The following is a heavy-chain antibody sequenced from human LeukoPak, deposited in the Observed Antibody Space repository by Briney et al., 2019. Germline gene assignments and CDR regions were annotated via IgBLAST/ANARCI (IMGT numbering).Heavy chain of an antibody. CDR3: VRVTTTSSGWYHFDN. Sequence: WVYVRCYCSASGFTSTDHHMDRVGQAQGLGLEGVVLTQTTKPNSCNTEYVASVKRRFTISRDDSTNSLYLQLNSLKTADTAVYYCVRVTTTSSGWYHFDNWGQGTLVTVSS. J-gene: IGHJ4*02. D-gene: IGHD6-13*01. CDR1: GFTSTDHH. V-gene: IGHV3-72*01. CDR2: TQTTKPNSCNT.